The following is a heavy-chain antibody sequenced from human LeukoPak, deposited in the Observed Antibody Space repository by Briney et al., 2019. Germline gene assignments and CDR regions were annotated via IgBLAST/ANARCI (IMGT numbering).Heavy chain of an antibody. Sequence: GGSLRLSCVGSRFTISKYWMHWVRQAPGTGLVWVSRIHPDGSITTYADSVKGRFTISRDNAENTLYLQMNSLRAEDTGVYYCAPQQAYSPYDWFDPWGQGTLVTVSS. CDR2: IHPDGSIT. D-gene: IGHD3-3*01. CDR1: RFTISKYW. V-gene: IGHV3-74*03. J-gene: IGHJ5*02. CDR3: APQQAYSPYDWFDP.